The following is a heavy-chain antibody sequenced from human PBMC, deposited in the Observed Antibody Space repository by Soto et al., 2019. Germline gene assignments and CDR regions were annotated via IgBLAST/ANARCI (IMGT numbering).Heavy chain of an antibody. CDR3: ATGLLGDILTGPPPELDY. CDR1: GYTFTSYA. Sequence: ASVKVSCKASGYTFTSYAMHWVRQAPGQRLEWMGWINAGNGNTKYSQKFQGRVTITRDTSASTAYMELSSLRSEDTAVYYCATGLLGDILTGPPPELDYWGQGTLVTVSS. CDR2: INAGNGNT. V-gene: IGHV1-3*01. D-gene: IGHD3-9*01. J-gene: IGHJ4*02.